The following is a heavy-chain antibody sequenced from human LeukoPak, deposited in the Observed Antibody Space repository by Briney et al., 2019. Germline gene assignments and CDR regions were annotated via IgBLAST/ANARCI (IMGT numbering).Heavy chain of an antibody. D-gene: IGHD3-10*02. V-gene: IGHV3-48*04. CDR3: AELGITMIGGV. J-gene: IGHJ6*04. CDR2: ISSSGSTI. CDR1: GFTFSNYW. Sequence: GGSLRLSCAAAGFTFSNYWMHWVRQAPGKGLEWVSYISSSGSTIYYADSVKGRFTISRDNAKNSLYLQMNSLRAEDTAVYYCAELGITMIGGVWGKGTTVTISS.